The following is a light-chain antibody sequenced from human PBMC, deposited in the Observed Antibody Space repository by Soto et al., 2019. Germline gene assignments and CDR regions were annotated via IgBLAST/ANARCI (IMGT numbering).Light chain of an antibody. V-gene: IGKV3-20*01. CDR2: GAS. J-gene: IGKJ2*01. CDR1: QSVSSSY. Sequence: IVLTQSPGTLSLSPGERATLSCRASQSVSSSYLAWYQQKPGQAPRLLIYGASSRATDIPDRFSGSGSGTDFTLTISRLEPEDFAVYYCQQYGSSPQTFGQGTKLEIK. CDR3: QQYGSSPQT.